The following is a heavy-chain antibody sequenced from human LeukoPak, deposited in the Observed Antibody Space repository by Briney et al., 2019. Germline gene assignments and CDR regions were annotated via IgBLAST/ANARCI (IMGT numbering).Heavy chain of an antibody. J-gene: IGHJ5*02. CDR1: GFTFSSYW. Sequence: PGGSLRLSCAASGFTFSSYWMHWIRHAPGKGLVWVSRIKRDGSSPAYADSVKGRFTISRDNAKNTLYLQMNSLRPEDTAVYYCAKDLIRDRWFGESWGQGTLVTVSS. CDR3: AKDLIRDRWFGES. D-gene: IGHD3-10*01. CDR2: IKRDGSSP. V-gene: IGHV3-74*01.